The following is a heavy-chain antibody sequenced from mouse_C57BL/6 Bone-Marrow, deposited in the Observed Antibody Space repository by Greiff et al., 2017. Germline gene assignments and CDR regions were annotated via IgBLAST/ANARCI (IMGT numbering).Heavy chain of an antibody. Sequence: QVQLQQSGPELVKPGASVKISCKASGYAFSSSWMNWVKQRPGKGLEWIGRIYPGDGDTNYNGKFKGKATLTADKSSSTAYMQLSSLTSEDSAVYFCAKGAYYSSSFAYWGQGTLVTVSA. CDR1: GYAFSSSW. V-gene: IGHV1-82*01. CDR2: IYPGDGDT. CDR3: AKGAYYSSSFAY. J-gene: IGHJ3*01. D-gene: IGHD2-5*01.